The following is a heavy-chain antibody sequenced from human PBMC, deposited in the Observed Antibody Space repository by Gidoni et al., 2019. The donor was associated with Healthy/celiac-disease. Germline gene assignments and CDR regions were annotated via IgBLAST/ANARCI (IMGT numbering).Heavy chain of an antibody. D-gene: IGHD6-6*01. V-gene: IGHV4-4*02. CDR1: GGSISSRNW. J-gene: IGHJ6*02. CDR2: IYHSGST. Sequence: QVQLQESGPGLVMPSGTLSLTCAVSGGSISSRNWWSWVRQPPGQGLEWIGEIYHSGSTNYNPSLKSRVTISVDKSKDQFSLKLSSVTAADTAVYYCARDYMADSSSGTYYYYYGMDVWGQGTTVTVSS. CDR3: ARDYMADSSSGTYYYYYGMDV.